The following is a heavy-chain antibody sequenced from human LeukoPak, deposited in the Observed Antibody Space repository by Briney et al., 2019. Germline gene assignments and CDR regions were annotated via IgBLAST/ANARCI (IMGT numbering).Heavy chain of an antibody. CDR1: GFTFSSYA. Sequence: GSLRLSCAASGFTFSSYAMSWVRQPPGKGLEWIGEINHSGSTNYNPSLKSRVTISVDTSKNQFSLKLSSVTAADTAVYFCARGASRAGAAFDYWGQGTLVTVSS. V-gene: IGHV4-34*01. D-gene: IGHD6-25*01. J-gene: IGHJ4*02. CDR2: INHSGST. CDR3: ARGASRAGAAFDY.